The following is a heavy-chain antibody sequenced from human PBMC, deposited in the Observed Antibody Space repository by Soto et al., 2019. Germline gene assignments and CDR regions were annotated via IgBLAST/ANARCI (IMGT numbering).Heavy chain of an antibody. J-gene: IGHJ4*02. CDR3: ARDLTLFDY. D-gene: IGHD3-9*01. Sequence: ASVPVSCQASGCTFTSYYMHWVRQAPGQGLEWMGIINPSGGSTSYAQKFQGRVTMTRDTSTSTVYMELSSLRSEDTAVYYCARDLTLFDYWGQGTLVTVSS. CDR2: INPSGGST. CDR1: GCTFTSYY. V-gene: IGHV1-46*01.